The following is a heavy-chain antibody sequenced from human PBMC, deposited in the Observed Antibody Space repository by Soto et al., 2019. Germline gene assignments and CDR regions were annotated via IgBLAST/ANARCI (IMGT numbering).Heavy chain of an antibody. J-gene: IGHJ3*02. CDR3: ASRSRADYYDSSGYPHI. V-gene: IGHV1-2*02. CDR1: GYTFTGYY. CDR2: INPNSGGT. D-gene: IGHD3-22*01. Sequence: GASVKVSCKASGYTFTGYYMHWVRQASGQGLEWMGWINPNSGGTNYAQKFQGRVTMTRDTSISTAYMELSRLRSDDTAVYYCASRSRADYYDSSGYPHIWGQGTMVT.